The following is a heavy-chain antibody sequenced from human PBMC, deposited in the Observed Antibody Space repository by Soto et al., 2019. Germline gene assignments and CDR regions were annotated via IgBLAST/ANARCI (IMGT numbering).Heavy chain of an antibody. CDR2: IFSNDEK. D-gene: IGHD3-16*01. Sequence: SGPTLVNPTETLTLTCTVSGFSLNNARMGVNWIRQPPGKALEWLAHIFSNDEKSFSTSLKSRLTISRDTSKSQVVLTMSNMDPVDTATYYCARIGAVSPWDGMAVCGQGTTVTVSS. CDR1: GFSLNNARMG. V-gene: IGHV2-26*01. J-gene: IGHJ6*02. CDR3: ARIGAVSPWDGMAV.